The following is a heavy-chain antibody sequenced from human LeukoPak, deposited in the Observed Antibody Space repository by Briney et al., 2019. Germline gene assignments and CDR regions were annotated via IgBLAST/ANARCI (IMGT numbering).Heavy chain of an antibody. CDR3: ARCTTGKTFGSLREIKKSREIDY. CDR1: RFTFTNYS. CDR2: ISSLSNYI. D-gene: IGHD1-1*01. V-gene: IGHV3-21*01. J-gene: IGHJ4*02. Sequence: GGSLRLSCAASRFTFTNYSMNWVRQAPGKGLEWVSSISSLSNYIYYADSVKGRFTISRDNAKNSLFLQMNSLRGEDTAVYYCARCTTGKTFGSLREIKKSREIDYWGQGTLVTVSS.